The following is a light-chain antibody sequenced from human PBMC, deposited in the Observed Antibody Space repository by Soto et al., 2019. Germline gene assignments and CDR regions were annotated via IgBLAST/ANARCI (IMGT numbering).Light chain of an antibody. V-gene: IGLV2-8*01. CDR3: SSYAASNNFYFV. Sequence: QSALTQPPSASGSPGQSVTISCTGTSSDVGGYNYVSWYQQYPGRAPKLMIYEVTKRPSGVPDRFSVSKSGNTASLTVSGLQAEDVADYYCSSYAASNNFYFVFVGGTKVTVL. J-gene: IGLJ3*02. CDR2: EVT. CDR1: SSDVGGYNY.